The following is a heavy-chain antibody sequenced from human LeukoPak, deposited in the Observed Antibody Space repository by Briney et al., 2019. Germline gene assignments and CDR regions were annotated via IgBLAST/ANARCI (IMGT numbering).Heavy chain of an antibody. CDR3: AIGYCSGGSCYGFDY. J-gene: IGHJ4*02. V-gene: IGHV3-33*01. Sequence: GRSLRLSCAASGFTFSRYGMHWVRQDPGKGLEWVAVIWYDGSNKYYADSVKGQFTISRDNSKNTLYLQMNSLRAEDTAVYYCAIGYCSGGSCYGFDYWGQGTLVTVSS. D-gene: IGHD2-15*01. CDR1: GFTFSRYG. CDR2: IWYDGSNK.